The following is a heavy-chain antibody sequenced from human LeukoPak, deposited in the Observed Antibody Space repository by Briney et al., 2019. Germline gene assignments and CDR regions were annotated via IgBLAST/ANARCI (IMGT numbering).Heavy chain of an antibody. CDR3: ARGRSKHIVVVTAIPGFDY. CDR2: MNPNSGNT. Sequence: ASVKVSCKASGYTFTSYDINWVRQATGQGLAWMGWMNPNSGNTGYAQKFQGRVTMTRNTSISTAYMELSSLRSEDTAVYYCARGRSKHIVVVTAIPGFDYWGQGTLVTVSS. CDR1: GYTFTSYD. D-gene: IGHD2-21*02. J-gene: IGHJ4*02. V-gene: IGHV1-8*01.